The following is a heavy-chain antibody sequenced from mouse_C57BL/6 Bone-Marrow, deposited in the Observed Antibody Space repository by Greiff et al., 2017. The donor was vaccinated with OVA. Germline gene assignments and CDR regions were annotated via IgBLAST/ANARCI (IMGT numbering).Heavy chain of an antibody. CDR3: ARDPSYAIDY. J-gene: IGHJ4*01. Sequence: EVHLVESGPGLVKPSQSLSLTCSVSGYSITSGSYWNWIRQFPGNQLVWMGYISYDGSNNYNLSLKNRISLTRDTSKNHLIQKWSSITTDDTATYYGARDPSYAIDYWGQGTSVTVSA. CDR1: GYSITSGSY. D-gene: IGHD6-1*01. CDR2: ISYDGSN. V-gene: IGHV3-6*01.